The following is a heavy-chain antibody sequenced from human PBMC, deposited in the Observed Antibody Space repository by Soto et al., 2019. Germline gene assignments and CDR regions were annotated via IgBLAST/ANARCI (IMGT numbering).Heavy chain of an antibody. V-gene: IGHV1-18*01. CDR3: ASATSIAVAGKET. J-gene: IGHJ4*02. D-gene: IGHD6-19*01. CDR2: LSFYTGHT. CDR1: GDTVTKYG. Sequence: QVQLVQSGGEVKKPGASVKVSCKASGDTVTKYGISWVRQAPGQGLEWLGWLSFYTGHTNYALKFQDRITFTTDTSTSTASMELRSLTSDDTAVYYCASATSIAVAGKETWGQGTLVTVSS.